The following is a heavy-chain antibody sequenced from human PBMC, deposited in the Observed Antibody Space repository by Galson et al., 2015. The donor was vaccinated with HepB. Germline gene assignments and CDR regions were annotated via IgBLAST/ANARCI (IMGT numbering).Heavy chain of an antibody. CDR2: ISSSGSTI. D-gene: IGHD6-19*01. CDR1: GFTFSDYY. J-gene: IGHJ4*02. Sequence: SLRLSCAASGFTFSDYYMSWIRQAPGKGLEWVSYISSSGSTIYYADSVKGRFTISRDNSKNTLYLQMNSLRVEDTAVYYCARDGGESSGWSPFDYSGQGTLLTVTS. CDR3: ARDGGESSGWSPFDY. V-gene: IGHV3-11*04.